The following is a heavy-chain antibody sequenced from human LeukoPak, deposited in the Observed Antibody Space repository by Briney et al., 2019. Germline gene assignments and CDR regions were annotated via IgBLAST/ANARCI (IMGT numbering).Heavy chain of an antibody. CDR1: GGSFSGYY. V-gene: IGHV4-34*01. J-gene: IGHJ5*02. D-gene: IGHD3-16*01. Sequence: PSETLSLTCAVYGGSFSGYYWSWIRQPPGKGLEWIGSIYYSGSTYYNPSLKSRVTISVDTSKNQFSLKLSSVTAADTAVYYCARDPPYDQIITNWFDPWGQGTLVTVSS. CDR2: IYYSGST. CDR3: ARDPPYDQIITNWFDP.